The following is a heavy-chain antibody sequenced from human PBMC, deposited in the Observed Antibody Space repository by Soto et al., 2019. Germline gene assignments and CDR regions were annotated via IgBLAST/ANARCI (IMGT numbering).Heavy chain of an antibody. Sequence: QVQLVQSGAEVKKPGASVKVSCKASGYTFTSYGISWVRQAPGQGLEWMGWISAYNGNTNYAQKLQGRVTMTADTSTSTAYMELRSLRSDDTAVYYCARAAPYYYYYYGMDVWGQGTTVTVSS. CDR2: ISAYNGNT. V-gene: IGHV1-18*04. CDR3: ARAAPYYYYYYGMDV. D-gene: IGHD6-6*01. CDR1: GYTFTSYG. J-gene: IGHJ6*02.